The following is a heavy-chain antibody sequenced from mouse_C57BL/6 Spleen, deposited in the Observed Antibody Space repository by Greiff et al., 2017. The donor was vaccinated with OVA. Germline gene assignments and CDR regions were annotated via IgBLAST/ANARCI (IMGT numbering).Heavy chain of an antibody. CDR3: ARPLLLGAMDY. CDR2: ISGGGGNT. V-gene: IGHV5-9*01. D-gene: IGHD1-1*01. CDR1: GFTFSSYT. Sequence: EVQGVESGGGLVKPGGSLKLSCAASGFTFSSYTMSWVRQTPEKRLAWVATISGGGGNTYYPDSVKGRFTISRDNAKNTLYLQMSSLRSEDTALYYCARPLLLGAMDYWGQGTSVTVSS. J-gene: IGHJ4*01.